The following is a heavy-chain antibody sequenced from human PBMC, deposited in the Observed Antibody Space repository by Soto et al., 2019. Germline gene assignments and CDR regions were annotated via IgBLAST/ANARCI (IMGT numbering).Heavy chain of an antibody. Sequence: GGSLRLSCAASGFTFSYYVMHWVRQPPGKGLEWVAVIWYDGSNTYYADSVKGRFTISRDNSKNTLYLQMNSLRAEDTAVYYCARAIEGYSNPTYYYYYGMDVWGQGTTVTVSS. D-gene: IGHD4-4*01. V-gene: IGHV3-33*01. CDR2: IWYDGSNT. CDR3: ARAIEGYSNPTYYYYYGMDV. J-gene: IGHJ6*02. CDR1: GFTFSYYV.